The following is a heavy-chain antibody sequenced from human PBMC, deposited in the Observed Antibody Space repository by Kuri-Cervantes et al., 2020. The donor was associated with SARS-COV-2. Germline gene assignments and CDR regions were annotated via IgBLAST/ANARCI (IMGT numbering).Heavy chain of an antibody. CDR3: ARDLGVAPDF. CDR2: IKGGSGTT. D-gene: IGHD3-16*01. Sequence: GESLKISCAASGLTFSSYAMSWVRQAPGKGLEWVLCIKGGSGTTYYAASVKGRFTVSRDNAKNTLYLLMSSLRVEDTAMYYCARDLGVAPDFWGQGTQVTVSS. J-gene: IGHJ4*02. V-gene: IGHV3-23*01. CDR1: GLTFSSYA.